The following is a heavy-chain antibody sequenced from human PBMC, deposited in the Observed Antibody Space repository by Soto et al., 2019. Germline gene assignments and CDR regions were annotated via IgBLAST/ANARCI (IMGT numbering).Heavy chain of an antibody. J-gene: IGHJ6*02. D-gene: IGHD1-1*01. V-gene: IGHV3-30-3*01. CDR2: ISYDGSNK. Sequence: QVQLVESGGGVVQPGRSLRLSCAASGFTFSSYAMHWVRQAPGKGLEWVAVISYDGSNKYYADSVKGRFTISRDNSKNTLYLQMNSLRAEDTAVYYCARDLMTNTTNYYYYYGMDVWGQGTTVTVSS. CDR3: ARDLMTNTTNYYYYYGMDV. CDR1: GFTFSSYA.